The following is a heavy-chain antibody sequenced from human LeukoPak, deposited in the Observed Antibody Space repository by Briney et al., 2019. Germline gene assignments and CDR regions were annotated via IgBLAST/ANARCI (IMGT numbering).Heavy chain of an antibody. J-gene: IGHJ4*02. D-gene: IGHD2-15*01. CDR1: GFTLTNHA. CDR2: VVGTGGT. V-gene: IGHV3-23*01. CDR3: AKDYCRDGNCPFPFLDS. Sequence: GGSLRLSCAVSGFTLTNHAVSWVRQAPGKGLEWVSIVVGTGGTYYADSVRGRFILSRDNSKNTVYLQMSSLRAEDTATYYCAKDYCRDGNCPFPFLDSWGQGTQVTVSS.